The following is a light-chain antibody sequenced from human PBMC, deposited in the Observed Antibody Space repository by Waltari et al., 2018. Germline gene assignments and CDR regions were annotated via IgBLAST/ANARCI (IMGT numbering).Light chain of an antibody. CDR3: QQYYSTPPLFT. Sequence: DIVMTQSPDSLAVSLGVRATINCKSSKSVLYSSNNKNYLAWYQQKPGQPPKLLIYWASTRESGVPDRFSGSGSGTDFTLTISSLQAEDVAVYYCQQYYSTPPLFTFGPGTKVDIK. CDR1: KSVLYSSNNKNY. V-gene: IGKV4-1*01. J-gene: IGKJ3*01. CDR2: WAS.